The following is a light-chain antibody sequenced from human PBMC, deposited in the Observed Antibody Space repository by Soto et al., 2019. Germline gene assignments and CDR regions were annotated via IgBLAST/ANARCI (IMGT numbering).Light chain of an antibody. CDR3: SSYTSSRPLLYV. Sequence: QSALTQPASVSGSPGQSVTISCTGSSSDVGGYQYVSWYQQHPGKAPKLIIYEVSNRPSGVSNRFSGSKSGNTASLTISGLQAEDEAEYYCSSYTSSRPLLYVFGTGTKLTVL. J-gene: IGLJ1*01. V-gene: IGLV2-14*01. CDR1: SSDVGGYQY. CDR2: EVS.